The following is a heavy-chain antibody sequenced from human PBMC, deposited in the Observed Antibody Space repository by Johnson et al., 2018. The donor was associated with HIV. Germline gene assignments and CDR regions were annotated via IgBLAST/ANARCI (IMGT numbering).Heavy chain of an antibody. J-gene: IGHJ3*02. CDR3: ARDHDGQQLGFAFDI. CDR1: AFTVSSNY. D-gene: IGHD6-13*01. CDR2: IYSGGDA. Sequence: VQLVESGGGLLQPGGSLRLSCAVSAFTVSSNYITWVRQAPGKGLEWISVIYSGGDAYYADSVKGRFTISRDDSKNTLYLQMNRLTAEDTAVYYCARDHDGQQLGFAFDIWGQGTMVTVSS. V-gene: IGHV3-66*01.